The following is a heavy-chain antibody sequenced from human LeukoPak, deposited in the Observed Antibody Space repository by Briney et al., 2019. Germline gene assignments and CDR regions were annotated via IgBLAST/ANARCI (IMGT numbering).Heavy chain of an antibody. D-gene: IGHD3-3*01. CDR1: GGSFSGYY. Sequence: SETLSLTCAVYGGSFSGYYWSWIRQPPGKGLEWIGEINHSGSTNYDPSLKSRVTISVDTSKNQFSLKLSSVTAADTAVYYCARRGYYTPAGDYWGQGTLVTVSS. CDR2: INHSGST. V-gene: IGHV4-34*01. J-gene: IGHJ4*02. CDR3: ARRGYYTPAGDY.